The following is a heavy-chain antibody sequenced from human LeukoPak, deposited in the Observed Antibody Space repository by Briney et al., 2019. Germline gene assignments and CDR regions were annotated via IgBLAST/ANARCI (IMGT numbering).Heavy chain of an antibody. CDR1: GFTFNIYS. D-gene: IGHD3-22*01. Sequence: PGGSLRLSCAASGFTFNIYSMNWVRQAPGKGLEWVSGISGSDGRTYYADSVKGRFTISRDNSKNTLYLQINTLRAEDTAVYYCAKDDGDSNGSYDSWGQGTLVTVSS. J-gene: IGHJ4*02. CDR3: AKDDGDSNGSYDS. CDR2: ISGSDGRT. V-gene: IGHV3-23*01.